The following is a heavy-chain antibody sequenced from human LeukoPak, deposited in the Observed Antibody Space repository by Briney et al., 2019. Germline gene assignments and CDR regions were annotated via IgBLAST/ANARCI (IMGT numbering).Heavy chain of an antibody. Sequence: GGSLRLSCAASGFTFSSYWMHWVRQAPGKGLVWVSRINSDGSSTSYADSVKGRFTISRDNSKNTVYLQMNSLRAEDTAVYYCARDRTSGWSFDYWGQGTLVTVSS. CDR2: INSDGSST. J-gene: IGHJ4*02. V-gene: IGHV3-74*01. CDR3: ARDRTSGWSFDY. D-gene: IGHD6-19*01. CDR1: GFTFSSYW.